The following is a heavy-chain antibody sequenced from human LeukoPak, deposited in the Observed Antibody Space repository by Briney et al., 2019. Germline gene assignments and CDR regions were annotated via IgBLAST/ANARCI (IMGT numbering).Heavy chain of an antibody. Sequence: GGSLSLSYAAAWLTIISFSMKSVRQAPGKGLEWISYIRDSTAIDYADSVRGRFTISRDNAENSLYLQMNSLRAEDTAVYYCAINLQYAFDMWGQGTMVTVSS. D-gene: IGHD6-19*01. CDR3: AINLQYAFDM. CDR1: WLTIISFS. J-gene: IGHJ3*02. V-gene: IGHV3-48*01. CDR2: IRDSTAI.